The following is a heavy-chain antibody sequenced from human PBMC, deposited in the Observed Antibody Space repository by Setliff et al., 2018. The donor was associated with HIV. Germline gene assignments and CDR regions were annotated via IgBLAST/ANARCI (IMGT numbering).Heavy chain of an antibody. CDR3: ARNWGPNWFDP. D-gene: IGHD7-27*01. Sequence: PSETLSLTCTVSGGSISTSYWNWIRQPPGKGLEWIAYIYTSGSTNYNPSLKSRVTISVDTSKNQFSLKLSSVTAADTAVYYCARNWGPNWFDPWGQGTLVTVSS. J-gene: IGHJ5*02. CDR2: IYTSGST. CDR1: GGSISTSY. V-gene: IGHV4-4*09.